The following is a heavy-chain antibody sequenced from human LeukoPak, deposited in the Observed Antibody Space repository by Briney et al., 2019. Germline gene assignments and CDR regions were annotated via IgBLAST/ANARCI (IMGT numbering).Heavy chain of an antibody. CDR1: GGSFSGYY. Sequence: PSETLSLTCAVYGGSFSGYYWSWIRQPPGKGLEWIGEINHSGSTNYNPSLKSRVTISVDTSKNQFSLKLSSVTAADTAVYYCASLRVRGVLGAFDIWGQGTMVTVSS. CDR3: ASLRVRGVLGAFDI. J-gene: IGHJ3*02. D-gene: IGHD3-10*01. V-gene: IGHV4-34*01. CDR2: INHSGST.